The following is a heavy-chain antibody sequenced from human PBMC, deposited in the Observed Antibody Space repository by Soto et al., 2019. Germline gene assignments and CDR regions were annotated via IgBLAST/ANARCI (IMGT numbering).Heavy chain of an antibody. V-gene: IGHV3-23*01. Sequence: EVQLSESGGGLVQPGGSLRLSCAASGFTFSSYAMSWVRQAPGKGLEWVSAISGSGGSTYYADSVKGRFTISRDNSKNTLYLQMNSLRAEDTAVYYCAKEERQYYDFWSGYYPADAFDIWGQGTMVTVSS. D-gene: IGHD3-3*01. CDR3: AKEERQYYDFWSGYYPADAFDI. J-gene: IGHJ3*02. CDR2: ISGSGGST. CDR1: GFTFSSYA.